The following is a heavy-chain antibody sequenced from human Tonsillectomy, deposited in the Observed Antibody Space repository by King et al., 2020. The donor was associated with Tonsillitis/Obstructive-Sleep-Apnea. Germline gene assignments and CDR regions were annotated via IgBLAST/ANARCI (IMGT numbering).Heavy chain of an antibody. J-gene: IGHJ3*02. CDR3: ARQHIVVVVAADAFDI. Sequence: VQLQQWGAGLLKPSETLSLPCAVYGGSFSGYYWSWIRQPPGKGLEWIGEINHSGSTNYNPPLKSRVTISLDTSKNQFSLKLSSVTAADTAVYYCARQHIVVVVAADAFDIWGQGTMVTVSS. V-gene: IGHV4-34*01. D-gene: IGHD2-15*01. CDR2: INHSGST. CDR1: GGSFSGYY.